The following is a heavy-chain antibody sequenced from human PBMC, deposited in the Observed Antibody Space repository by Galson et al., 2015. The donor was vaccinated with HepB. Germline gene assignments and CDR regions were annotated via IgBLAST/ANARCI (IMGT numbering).Heavy chain of an antibody. Sequence: SLRLSCAASGFNFNYYAMHWVRQAPGKGLEWVSRISGTGASTKDADSVKGRFTISRDNSKNTVSLQMSGLRAEDTGIYYCAREHSTVSWYFDLWGRGTLVTVSS. V-gene: IGHV3-23*01. CDR2: ISGTGAST. D-gene: IGHD4-17*01. CDR1: GFNFNYYA. CDR3: AREHSTVSWYFDL. J-gene: IGHJ2*01.